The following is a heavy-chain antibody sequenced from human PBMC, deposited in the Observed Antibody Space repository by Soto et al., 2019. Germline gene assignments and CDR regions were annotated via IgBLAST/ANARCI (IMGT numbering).Heavy chain of an antibody. CDR2: INPSGGSA. CDR1: GYSFTSYY. V-gene: IGHV1-46*01. D-gene: IGHD6-19*01. J-gene: IGHJ4*02. CDR3: ARRGYDSGWSLDY. Sequence: VKLVQSGAEVREPGASVKVHCKPSGYSFTSYYINWVRQAPGQGLEWMGIINPSGGSANYAQEFQGRVTMTVDTSTRTVYMELSSLTSDDTAVYYCARRGYDSGWSLDYWGQGTLVTVSS.